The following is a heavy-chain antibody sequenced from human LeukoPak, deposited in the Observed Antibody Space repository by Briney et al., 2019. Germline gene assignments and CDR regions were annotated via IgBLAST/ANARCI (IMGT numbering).Heavy chain of an antibody. CDR3: ARGLGDWDY. D-gene: IGHD2-21*01. J-gene: IGHJ4*02. CDR1: GYTFTRYG. CDR2: INTYNTNT. Sequence: ASVKVSCKGSGYTFTRYGISWVRQAPGQGLEWMGWINTYNTNTNYAQKLQGRVTMTTDTSTSTTYMELRSLRSDDTAVYYCARGLGDWDYWGQGTPVTVSS. V-gene: IGHV1-18*01.